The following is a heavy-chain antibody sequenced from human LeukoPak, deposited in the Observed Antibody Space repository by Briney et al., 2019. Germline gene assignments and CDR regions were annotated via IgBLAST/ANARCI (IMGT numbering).Heavy chain of an antibody. Sequence: GGSLRLSCSASGFTFSDYDMNWVRQAPGKGLEWVSSISYLSSHVYYGDSVKGRFSISRDNAKNSLYLQMNRLGAEDTAIYYCGRAFPPLRTSSAGDLWGQGILVTVSS. D-gene: IGHD3-16*01. CDR2: ISYLSSHV. V-gene: IGHV3-21*01. J-gene: IGHJ4*02. CDR3: GRAFPPLRTSSAGDL. CDR1: GFTFSDYD.